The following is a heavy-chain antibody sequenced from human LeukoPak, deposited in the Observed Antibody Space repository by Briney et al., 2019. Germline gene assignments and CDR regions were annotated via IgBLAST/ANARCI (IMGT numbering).Heavy chain of an antibody. CDR3: ARYDWELRGSDY. J-gene: IGHJ4*02. D-gene: IGHD1-26*01. V-gene: IGHV3-74*01. CDR1: GFTFSNYW. Sequence: PGGSLRLSRAASGFTFSNYWMHSVRQAPGKGLVWVSRINTDGSSTTCADSVKGRFTISRDNAKNTLYLQMNSLRAEDTAVFFCARYDWELRGSDYWGRGTVVTVFS. CDR2: INTDGSST.